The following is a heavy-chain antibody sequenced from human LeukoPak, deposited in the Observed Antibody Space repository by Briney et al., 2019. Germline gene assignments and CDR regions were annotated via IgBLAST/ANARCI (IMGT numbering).Heavy chain of an antibody. J-gene: IGHJ4*02. CDR1: GYRFTDYW. D-gene: IGHD4-17*01. CDR2: ISPDDSDT. V-gene: IGHV5-51*01. Sequence: GESLRISCKGSGYRFTDYWIGWVRQVPGKSLEWMGIISPDDSDTRDSPSYSPSFQGQVTISTDESISTAYLQWSSLKASDTAMYYCARYRGHYVSLPSPFDYWGQGTPVTVSS. CDR3: ARYRGHYVSLPSPFDY.